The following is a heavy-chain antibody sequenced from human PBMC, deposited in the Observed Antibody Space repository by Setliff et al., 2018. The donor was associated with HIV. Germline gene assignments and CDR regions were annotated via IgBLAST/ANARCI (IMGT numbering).Heavy chain of an antibody. CDR2: ISHSGST. D-gene: IGHD3-22*01. J-gene: IGHJ4*02. CDR1: GGSFSGYY. V-gene: IGHV4-34*01. Sequence: SETLSLTCAVYGGSFSGYYWSWIRQPPGKGLEWIAEISHSGSTNYVPSLKRRVTISEDTSKNQFSLKLSSVTAADTAVYYCARRSYCDDRSGVDYWGKGT. CDR3: ARRSYCDDRSGVDY.